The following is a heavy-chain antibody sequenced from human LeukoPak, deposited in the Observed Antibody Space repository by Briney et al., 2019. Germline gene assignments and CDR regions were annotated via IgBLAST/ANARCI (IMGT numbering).Heavy chain of an antibody. CDR2: INPNSGGT. Sequence: AASVKVSCKASGYTFTGYYMHWVRQAPGQGLEWMGWINPNSGGTNYAQKFQGRVTMTRDTSISTAYMELSRLRSDDTAVYYCARSRSGGSCYNYWGQGTLVTVSS. CDR1: GYTFTGYY. D-gene: IGHD2-15*01. CDR3: ARSRSGGSCYNY. V-gene: IGHV1-2*02. J-gene: IGHJ4*02.